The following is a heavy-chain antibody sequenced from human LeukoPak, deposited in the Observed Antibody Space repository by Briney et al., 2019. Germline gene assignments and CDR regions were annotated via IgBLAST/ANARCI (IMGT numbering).Heavy chain of an antibody. D-gene: IGHD4-17*01. CDR3: ARDALYDYGDNNYYYYYGMDV. CDR2: IKQDGSEK. V-gene: IGHV3-7*01. CDR1: GFTFSSYW. Sequence: HGGSLRLSCAASGFTFSSYWMSWVRQAPGKGLEWVANIKQDGSEKYYVDSVKGRFTISRDNAKNSLYLQMNSLRAEDTAVYYCARDALYDYGDNNYYYYYGMDVWGQGTTVTVSS. J-gene: IGHJ6*02.